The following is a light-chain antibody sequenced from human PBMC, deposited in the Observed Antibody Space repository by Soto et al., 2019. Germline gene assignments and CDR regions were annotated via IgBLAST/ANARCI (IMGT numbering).Light chain of an antibody. Sequence: QSALAQAASVSGSPGQSITISCTGTSSDVGGYNYVSRYQQHPGKAPKLMIYEVSKRPSGVSNRFSGSKSGNTASLTISGLQAEDEADYYCSSYTSSSTLVFGTGTKVTVL. J-gene: IGLJ1*01. CDR1: SSDVGGYNY. CDR3: SSYTSSSTLV. CDR2: EVS. V-gene: IGLV2-14*01.